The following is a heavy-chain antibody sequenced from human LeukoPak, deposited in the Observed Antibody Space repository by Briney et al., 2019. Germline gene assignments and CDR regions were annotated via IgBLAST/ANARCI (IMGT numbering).Heavy chain of an antibody. V-gene: IGHV1-69*05. Sequence: SVKVSCKASGGTFSSYAISWVRQAPGQGLEWMGGIIPIFGTANYAQKFQGRVTITTDESTSTAYMELSSLRSEDTAVYYCARTRAGGYSGYDFDCWGQGTLVTVSS. CDR3: ARTRAGGYSGYDFDC. CDR1: GGTFSSYA. CDR2: IIPIFGTA. J-gene: IGHJ4*02. D-gene: IGHD5-12*01.